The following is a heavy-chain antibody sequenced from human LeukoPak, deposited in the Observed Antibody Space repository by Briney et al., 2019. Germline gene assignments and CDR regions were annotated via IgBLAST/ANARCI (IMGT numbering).Heavy chain of an antibody. V-gene: IGHV3-30*04. CDR1: GFTFSSYA. D-gene: IGHD6-13*01. Sequence: GGSLRLSCAASGFTFSSYAIHWVRQAPGKGLEWVAVTSYDGGNKYYGDSVKGRFTISRDNSKNTLYLQMNSLRAEDTAVYYCAKGHSSSWLFDYWGQGTLVTVSS. CDR3: AKGHSSSWLFDY. J-gene: IGHJ4*02. CDR2: TSYDGGNK.